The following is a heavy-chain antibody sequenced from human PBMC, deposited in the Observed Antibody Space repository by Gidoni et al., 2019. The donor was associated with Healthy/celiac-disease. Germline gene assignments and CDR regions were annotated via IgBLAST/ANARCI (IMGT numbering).Heavy chain of an antibody. J-gene: IGHJ5*02. Sequence: EVQLVESGGGLVQPGGSLRLSCAASGFTFRSSWMSWVRQAPGKGLEWVANIKQDGSEKYYVDSVKGRFTISRDNAKNSLYLQMNSLRAEDTAVYYCARDQLRYFDWFQGHWFDPWGQGTLVTVSS. V-gene: IGHV3-7*01. CDR2: IKQDGSEK. D-gene: IGHD3-9*01. CDR3: ARDQLRYFDWFQGHWFDP. CDR1: GFTFRSSW.